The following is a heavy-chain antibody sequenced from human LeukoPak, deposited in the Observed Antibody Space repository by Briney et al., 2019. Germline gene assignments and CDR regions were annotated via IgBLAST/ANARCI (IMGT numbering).Heavy chain of an antibody. CDR2: VRYDGSNE. CDR3: AKDSNSGYVSVGPDF. Sequence: GGSLRLSCPTSGFAFRNYGMHWVRQAPGTGLEWVAFVRYDGSNEYYADSVKGRFTASRDNSRNTLYLQMNSLTSEDTGVYSCAKDSNSGYVSVGPDFWGLGTLVTVSS. J-gene: IGHJ4*02. CDR1: GFAFRNYG. V-gene: IGHV3-30*02. D-gene: IGHD5-12*01.